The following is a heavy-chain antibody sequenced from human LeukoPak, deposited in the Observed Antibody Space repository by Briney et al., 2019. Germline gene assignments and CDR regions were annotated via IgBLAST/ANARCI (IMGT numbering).Heavy chain of an antibody. V-gene: IGHV3-7*03. D-gene: IGHD4-17*01. CDR1: GFTFNNYA. CDR2: IKQDGSEK. J-gene: IGHJ4*02. Sequence: GGSLRLSCAASGFTFNNYALSWVRQAPGKGLEWVANIKQDGSEKYYVDSVKGRFTISRDNAKNSLYLQMNSLRAEDTAVYYCARVGGDYAYYFDYWGQGTLVTVSS. CDR3: ARVGGDYAYYFDY.